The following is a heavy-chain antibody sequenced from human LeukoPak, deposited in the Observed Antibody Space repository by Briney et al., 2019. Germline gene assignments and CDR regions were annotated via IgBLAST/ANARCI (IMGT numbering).Heavy chain of an antibody. J-gene: IGHJ6*02. CDR3: ARDKSRSMYYYYGMDV. V-gene: IGHV4-59*01. Sequence: SETLSLTCTVSGGSISSYYWSWIRQPPGKGLEWIGYIYYSGSTNYNPSLKSRVTISVDTSKNQFSLKLSSVTAAVTAVYYCARDKSRSMYYYYGMDVWGQGTTVTVSS. CDR2: IYYSGST. D-gene: IGHD2/OR15-2a*01. CDR1: GGSISSYY.